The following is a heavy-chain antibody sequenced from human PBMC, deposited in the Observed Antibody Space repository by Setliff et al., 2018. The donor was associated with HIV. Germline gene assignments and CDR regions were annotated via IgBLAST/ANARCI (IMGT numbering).Heavy chain of an antibody. Sequence: ASVKVSCKASGYTFIGYHIHWVRQAPRQGLEWMGRINPNSGATNYAQKFQGRVTTTRDTSSRTAYMELSRLRSDDTAVYFCARGRGYCSSHGCFYYYMDVWAEGTTVTVSS. CDR3: ARGRGYCSSHGCFYYYMDV. CDR2: INPNSGAT. V-gene: IGHV1-2*06. D-gene: IGHD2-2*01. CDR1: GYTFIGYH. J-gene: IGHJ6*03.